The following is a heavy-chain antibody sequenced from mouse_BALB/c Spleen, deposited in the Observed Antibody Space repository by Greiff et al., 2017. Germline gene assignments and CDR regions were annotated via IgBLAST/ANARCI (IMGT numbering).Heavy chain of an antibody. V-gene: IGHV3-2*02. J-gene: IGHJ3*01. CDR1: GYSITSDYA. CDR2: ISYSGST. Sequence: DVKLVESGPGLVKPSQSLSLTCTVTGYSITSDYAWNWIRQFPGNKLEWMGYISYSGSTSYNPSLKSRISITRDTSKNQFFLQLNSVTTEDTATYYCARNYRYDDEAWFAYWGQGTLVTVSA. CDR3: ARNYRYDDEAWFAY. D-gene: IGHD2-14*01.